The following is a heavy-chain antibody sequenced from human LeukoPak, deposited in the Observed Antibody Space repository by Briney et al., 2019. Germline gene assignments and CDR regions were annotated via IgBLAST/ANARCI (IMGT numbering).Heavy chain of an antibody. D-gene: IGHD1-26*01. CDR2: IYTSGHT. V-gene: IGHV4-4*07. CDR1: GGSNSIYD. J-gene: IGHJ4*02. CDR3: ARDGGGTGRPFDY. Sequence: PSETLSLTRTGSGGSNSIYDWNCIRRPAGKEPEWIGRIYTSGHTNYNPSLKSRVTMSVDASNNHLSLNLSSVTAADTAVYYCARDGGGTGRPFDYWGQGTLVTVSS.